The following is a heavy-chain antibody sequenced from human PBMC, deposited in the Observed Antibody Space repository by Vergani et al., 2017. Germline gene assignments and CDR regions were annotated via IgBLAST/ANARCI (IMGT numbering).Heavy chain of an antibody. CDR2: IRSKANSYAT. D-gene: IGHD4-23*01. CDR3: TRRGYGGNIGDY. Sequence: VQLEESGGGVVQPGRSLRLSCEGSGFTLSSHAMHWVRQAPGKGLEWVGRIRSKANSYATAYAASVKGRFTISRDDSKNTAYLQMNSLKTEDTSVSYWTRRGYGGNIGDYWGQGTLVTVSS. V-gene: IGHV3-73*01. CDR1: GFTLSSHA. J-gene: IGHJ4*02.